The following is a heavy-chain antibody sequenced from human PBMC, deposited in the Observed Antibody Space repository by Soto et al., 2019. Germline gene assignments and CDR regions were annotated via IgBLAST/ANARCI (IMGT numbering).Heavy chain of an antibody. Sequence: GESLKISCKGSGYSFTSYWISWVRQMPGKGLEWMGRIDPSDSYTRYSPSFQGQVTISADKSISTAYLQWSSLKASDTAIYYCAKLDSSSWSAFDYWGQGTLVTVSS. V-gene: IGHV5-10-1*04. CDR3: AKLDSSSWSAFDY. J-gene: IGHJ4*02. CDR2: IDPSDSYT. D-gene: IGHD6-13*01. CDR1: GYSFTSYW.